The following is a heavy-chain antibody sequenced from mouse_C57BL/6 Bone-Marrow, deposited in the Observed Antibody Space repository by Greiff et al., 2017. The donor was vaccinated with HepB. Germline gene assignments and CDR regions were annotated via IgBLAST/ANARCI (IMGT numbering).Heavy chain of an antibody. Sequence: QVQLKESGAELVRPGTSVKVSCKASGYAFTNYLIEWVKQRPGQGLEWIGVINPGSGGTNYNEKYKGKATLTADKSSSTAYMQLSSLTSEDSAVYFCARRDYYGSSYVGWYFDVWGTGTTVTVSS. CDR2: INPGSGGT. CDR3: ARRDYYGSSYVGWYFDV. V-gene: IGHV1-54*01. CDR1: GYAFTNYL. J-gene: IGHJ1*03. D-gene: IGHD1-1*01.